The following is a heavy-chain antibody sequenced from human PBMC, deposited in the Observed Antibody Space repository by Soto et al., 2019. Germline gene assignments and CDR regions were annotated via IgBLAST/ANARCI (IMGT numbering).Heavy chain of an antibody. Sequence: PGGSLRLSCAASGFTFSSYGMHWVRQAPGKGLEWVAVIWYDGSNKYYADSVKGRFTISRDNSKNTLYLQMNSLRAEDTAVYYCARDSAIHRSFDYWGQGTLVTVSS. V-gene: IGHV3-33*01. CDR2: IWYDGSNK. CDR1: GFTFSSYG. CDR3: ARDSAIHRSFDY. J-gene: IGHJ4*02.